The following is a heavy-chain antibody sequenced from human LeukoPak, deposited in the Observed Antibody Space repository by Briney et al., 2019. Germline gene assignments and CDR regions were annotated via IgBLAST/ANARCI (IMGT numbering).Heavy chain of an antibody. CDR3: AKPRGGSYSFDY. CDR1: GFTFDDYA. J-gene: IGHJ4*02. Sequence: GGSLRLSCAASGFTFDDYAMHWVRQAPGKGLEWVSLISGDGGSTYYADSVKGRFTISRDNSKNPLYLQMNSLRPEDTALFYCAKPRGGSYSFDYWGQGTLVTVSS. V-gene: IGHV3-43*02. CDR2: ISGDGGST. D-gene: IGHD2-15*01.